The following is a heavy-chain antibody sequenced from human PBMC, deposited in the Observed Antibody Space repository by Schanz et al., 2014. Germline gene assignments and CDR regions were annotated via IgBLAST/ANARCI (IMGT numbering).Heavy chain of an antibody. D-gene: IGHD4-17*01. Sequence: VQLLESGGGLVQPGGSLRLSCAPSGFTFSSYAMSWVRQAPGKGLEWVSSINTGGDSTYYADSVKGRFTISRDNSKNTLYLQMNTLRAEDTAVYYCARKMKLGVYGGKGHDSLDIWGQGTMVTVSS. CDR2: INTGGDST. CDR3: ARKMKLGVYGGKGHDSLDI. J-gene: IGHJ3*02. CDR1: GFTFSSYA. V-gene: IGHV3-23*01.